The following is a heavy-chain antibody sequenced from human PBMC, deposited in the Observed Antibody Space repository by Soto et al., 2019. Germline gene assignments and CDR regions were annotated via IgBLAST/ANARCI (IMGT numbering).Heavy chain of an antibody. CDR1: GFNFNNYN. J-gene: IGHJ6*02. CDR3: ARAVSTTCQPYSCHYYGMDV. V-gene: IGHV3-30*03. D-gene: IGHD2-2*01. CDR2: VSYEGNNK. Sequence: QVQLVESGGGVVQPGRSLRLSCAASGFNFNNYNLHWVRQAPGKGLEWVAVVSYEGNNKYYGDSVKGRFTISKDESKTTVYLQMTNLRSEDTANYYCARAVSTTCQPYSCHYYGMDVWGLGTTVTVS.